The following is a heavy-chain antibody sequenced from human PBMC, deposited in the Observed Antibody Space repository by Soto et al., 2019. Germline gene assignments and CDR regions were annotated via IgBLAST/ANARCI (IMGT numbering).Heavy chain of an antibody. CDR3: ARVGGVAARTFDY. CDR1: GGSISPFY. CDR2: LYYSGNT. V-gene: IGHV4-59*01. Sequence: LSLTCTVSGGSISPFYWSWVRQPPGKGLEWIGYLYYSGNTNYNPSLKSRVTISVDASKNQVSLRLTSVTAADTAVYYCARVGGVAARTFDYWGQGTVVTVSS. J-gene: IGHJ4*02. D-gene: IGHD2-15*01.